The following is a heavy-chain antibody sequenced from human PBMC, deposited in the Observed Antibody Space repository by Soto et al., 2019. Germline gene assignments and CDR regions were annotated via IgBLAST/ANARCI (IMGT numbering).Heavy chain of an antibody. CDR2: IKSMPDGGTT. CDR1: GFSFTYAW. J-gene: IGHJ4*02. CDR3: AADLPDWGAYAFDY. Sequence: EVQLVESGGGLVEPGGALRLSCAASGFSFTYAWLNWVRQAPGQGLEWVGRIKSMPDGGTTDYAAPVKGRFTISRDDLGNQGYLQINRLETEDTAVYYWAADLPDWGAYAFDYWGQGTLVTVSP. D-gene: IGHD3-16*01. V-gene: IGHV3-15*07.